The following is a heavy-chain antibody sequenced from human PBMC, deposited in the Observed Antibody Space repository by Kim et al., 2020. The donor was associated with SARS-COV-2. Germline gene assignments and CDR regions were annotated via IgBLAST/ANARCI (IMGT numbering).Heavy chain of an antibody. D-gene: IGHD6-6*01. V-gene: IGHV4-34*01. Sequence: SETLSLTCAVYGGSFSGYYWSWIRQPPGKGLEWIGEINHSGSTNYNPSLKSRVTISVDTSKNQFSLKLSSVTAADTAVYYCARGWSIAGPKYYFDYWGQGTLVTVSS. CDR3: ARGWSIAGPKYYFDY. J-gene: IGHJ4*02. CDR1: GGSFSGYY. CDR2: INHSGST.